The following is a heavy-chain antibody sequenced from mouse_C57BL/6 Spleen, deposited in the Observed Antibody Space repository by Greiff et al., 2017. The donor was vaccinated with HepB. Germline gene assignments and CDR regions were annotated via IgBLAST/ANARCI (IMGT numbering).Heavy chain of an antibody. V-gene: IGHV1-80*01. CDR1: GYAFSSYW. CDR2: IYPGDGDT. CDR3: ARGVYYGSSPAWFAY. Sequence: QVQLQQSGAELVKPGASVKISCKASGYAFSSYWMNWVKQRPGKGLEWIGQIYPGDGDTNYNGKFKGKATLTADKSSSTAYMQLSSLTSEDSAVYFCARGVYYGSSPAWFAYWGQGTLVTVSA. J-gene: IGHJ3*01. D-gene: IGHD1-1*01.